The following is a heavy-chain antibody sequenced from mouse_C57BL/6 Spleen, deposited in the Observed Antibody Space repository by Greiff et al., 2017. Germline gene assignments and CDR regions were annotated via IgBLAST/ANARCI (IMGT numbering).Heavy chain of an antibody. J-gene: IGHJ4*01. Sequence: QVQLQQSGAELMKPGASVKLSCKATGYTFTGYWIEWVKQRPGHGLEWIGEILPGGGSTKYNEKFKGKATFTVDTSSNTAYMQLSSLTTEDSASYFCAKSYYYDSSYNYAMDYWGQGTSVTVSS. CDR3: AKSYYYDSSYNYAMDY. CDR1: GYTFTGYW. CDR2: ILPGGGST. D-gene: IGHD1-1*01. V-gene: IGHV1-9*01.